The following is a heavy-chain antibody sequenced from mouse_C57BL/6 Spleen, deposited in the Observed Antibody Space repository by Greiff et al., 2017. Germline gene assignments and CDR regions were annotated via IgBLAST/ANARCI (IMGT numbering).Heavy chain of an antibody. Sequence: VQLQQPGAELVKPGASVKMSCKASGYTFTSYWLTWVKQRPGQGLEWIGDIYPGSGSTNYNEKFKSKATLTVDTTSSTDYMQLSSQTSEDSTVYYCARACGNYGLADWSQGALV. CDR3: ARACGNYGLAD. J-gene: IGHJ3*01. V-gene: IGHV1-55*01. D-gene: IGHD2-1*01. CDR1: GYTFTSYW. CDR2: IYPGSGST.